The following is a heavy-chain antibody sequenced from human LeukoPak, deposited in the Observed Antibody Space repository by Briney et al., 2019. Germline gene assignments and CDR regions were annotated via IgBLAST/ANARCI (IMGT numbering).Heavy chain of an antibody. CDR1: GGSFSGYY. J-gene: IGHJ4*02. D-gene: IGHD3-16*02. V-gene: IGHV4-34*01. CDR3: ARTYDYVWGSYRYYFDY. Sequence: SETLSLTCAVYGGSFSGYYWSWIRQPPGKGLEWIGEINHSGSTNYNPSLKSRVTISVDTSKNQFSLKLSSVTAADTAVYYCARTYDYVWGSYRYYFDYWGRGTLVTVSS. CDR2: INHSGST.